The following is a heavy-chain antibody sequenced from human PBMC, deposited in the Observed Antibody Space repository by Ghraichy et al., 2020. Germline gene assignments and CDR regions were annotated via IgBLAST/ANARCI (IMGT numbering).Heavy chain of an antibody. D-gene: IGHD6-13*01. V-gene: IGHV1-2*04. CDR2: INPNSGGT. CDR1: GYTFTGYY. Sequence: ASVKVSCKASGYTFTGYYMHWVRQAPGQGLEWMGWINPNSGGTNYAQKFQGWVTMTRDTSISTAYMELSRLRSDDTAVYYCAREEGGIAAAGGWFDPWGQGTLVTVSS. CDR3: AREEGGIAAAGGWFDP. J-gene: IGHJ5*02.